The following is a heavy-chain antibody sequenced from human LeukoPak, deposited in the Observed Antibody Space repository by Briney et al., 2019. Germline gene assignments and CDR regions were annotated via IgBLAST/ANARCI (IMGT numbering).Heavy chain of an antibody. CDR2: INPNNGDT. CDR3: ARVLAYGSGNSNDY. J-gene: IGHJ4*02. V-gene: IGHV1-2*02. CDR1: GYPFTAYY. D-gene: IGHD3-10*01. Sequence: GTSVKVSCKASGYPFTAYYMHWVRQAPGQGLEWMGWINPNNGDTMYTEKSQGRVTMTRDTSISTVYMELSGLRSDDTAVYYCARVLAYGSGNSNDYWGQGTLVTVSS.